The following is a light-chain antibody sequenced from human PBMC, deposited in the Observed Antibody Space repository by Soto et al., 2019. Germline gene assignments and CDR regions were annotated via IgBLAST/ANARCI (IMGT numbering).Light chain of an antibody. V-gene: IGLV2-14*01. J-gene: IGLJ1*01. CDR3: SSYTSSSTFPYV. CDR1: SSDVGGYNY. CDR2: DVS. Sequence: QSALTQPASVSGSPGQSITISCTGTSSDVGGYNYVSWYQQHPGKAPKLMIYDVSNRPSGVSNRLSGSKSGNTASLTISGLQAEDEADYYCSSYTSSSTFPYVFGTGTKLTVL.